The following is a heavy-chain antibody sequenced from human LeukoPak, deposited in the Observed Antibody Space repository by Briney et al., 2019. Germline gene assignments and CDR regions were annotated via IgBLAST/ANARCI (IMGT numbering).Heavy chain of an antibody. CDR3: ARDLVGSGWMIY. Sequence: GGSLRLSCAASGFTFSSYSMNWVRQAPGKGLEWVSSISSSSSYIYYADSVKGRFTISRDNAKNSLYLQMNSLRAEDTAVYYCARDLVGSGWMIYWGQGTLVTVSS. CDR2: ISSSSSYI. V-gene: IGHV3-21*01. J-gene: IGHJ4*02. D-gene: IGHD6-19*01. CDR1: GFTFSSYS.